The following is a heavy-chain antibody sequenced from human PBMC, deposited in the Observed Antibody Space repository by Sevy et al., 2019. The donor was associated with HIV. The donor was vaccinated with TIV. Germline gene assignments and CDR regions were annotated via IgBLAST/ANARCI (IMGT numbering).Heavy chain of an antibody. CDR1: GGSINNYY. CDR2: IYYTGST. J-gene: IGHJ4*02. V-gene: IGHV4-59*01. CDR3: ATGRSLSSGPDTPSTPFDY. D-gene: IGHD2-15*01. Sequence: SETLSLTCTVSGGSINNYYWNWMRQPPGKGLEWIGYIYYTGSTNYNPSLNSRVTISVDTSKNRFSLKLPSVTAADTAVYYCATGRSLSSGPDTPSTPFDYWGQGALVTVSS.